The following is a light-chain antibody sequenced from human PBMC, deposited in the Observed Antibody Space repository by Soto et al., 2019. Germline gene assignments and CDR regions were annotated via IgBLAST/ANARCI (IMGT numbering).Light chain of an antibody. CDR1: QSMSYW. V-gene: IGKV1-5*03. CDR2: KAT. CDR3: QQYKNYWGLN. J-gene: IGKJ4*01. Sequence: DIPMTQSPSTLSASGGDRVTITCRASQSMSYWLALYQQKPGKAPKLLIYKATNLEAGVPSRFSGSGSGTEFTLTISSLQSDDSATYSCQQYKNYWGLNFGGGTRVEIK.